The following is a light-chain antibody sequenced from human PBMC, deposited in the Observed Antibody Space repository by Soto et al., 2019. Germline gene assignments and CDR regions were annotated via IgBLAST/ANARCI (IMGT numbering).Light chain of an antibody. Sequence: EIVLTQSPGTLSLSPGERATLSCRASQSVSSSYLAWYQQKPGQAPRLLIYDASSRATGIPDRFSGSGSGTDFALTISSLEPEDFAVYFCQQYGSVPYTFGQGTKLEIK. CDR3: QQYGSVPYT. V-gene: IGKV3-20*01. CDR2: DAS. CDR1: QSVSSSY. J-gene: IGKJ2*01.